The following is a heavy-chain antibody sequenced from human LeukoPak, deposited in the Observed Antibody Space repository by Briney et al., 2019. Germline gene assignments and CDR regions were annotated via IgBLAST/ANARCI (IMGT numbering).Heavy chain of an antibody. J-gene: IGHJ4*02. CDR3: ASWYYYDSSGYYPGFDY. CDR1: GFTFSSYA. CDR2: ISGSGGST. V-gene: IGHV3-23*01. D-gene: IGHD3-22*01. Sequence: GGSLRLSCAASGFTFSSYAMSWVRQAPGKGLEWVSAISGSGGSTYYADSVKGRFTISRDNSKNTLYLQMNSLRAEDTAVYYCASWYYYDSSGYYPGFDYRGQGTLVTVSS.